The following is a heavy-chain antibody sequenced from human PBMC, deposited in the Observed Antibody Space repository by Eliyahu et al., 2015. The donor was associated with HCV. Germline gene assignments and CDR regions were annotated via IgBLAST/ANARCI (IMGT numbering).Heavy chain of an antibody. CDR3: ARESALCTNVXCSSHRFDY. V-gene: IGHV1-2*02. CDR2: ISPNSGGT. J-gene: IGHJ4*02. CDR1: GYSFIXYH. Sequence: QVQLVQSGAEVKTPGASVKVSCKASGYSFIXYHINWVRQAPGQGLEWMAWISPNSGGTNXAQTFQGRVTMTWDTSISTAYMELRTLRSDDTAXYYCARESALCTNVXCSSHRFDYWGQGTLVTVSS. D-gene: IGHD2-8*01.